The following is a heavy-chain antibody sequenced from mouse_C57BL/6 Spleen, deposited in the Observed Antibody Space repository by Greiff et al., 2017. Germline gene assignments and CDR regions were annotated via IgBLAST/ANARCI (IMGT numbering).Heavy chain of an antibody. Sequence: QVHVKQSGAELVRPGASVTLSCKASGYTFTDYEMHWVKQTPVHGLEWIGAIDPETGGTAYNQKFKGKAILTADKSSSTAYMELRSLTSEDSAVYYCTRRGTTVVAPYYYAMDYWGQGTSVTVSS. CDR2: IDPETGGT. D-gene: IGHD1-1*01. CDR1: GYTFTDYE. CDR3: TRRGTTVVAPYYYAMDY. J-gene: IGHJ4*01. V-gene: IGHV1-15*01.